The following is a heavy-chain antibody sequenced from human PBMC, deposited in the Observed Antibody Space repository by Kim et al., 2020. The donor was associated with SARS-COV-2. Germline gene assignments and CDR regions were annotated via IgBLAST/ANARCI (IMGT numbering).Heavy chain of an antibody. Sequence: ADSVKGRFTISRDNAKNSLYLQMNSLRAEDTAVYYCARVGSGSYLPYFDYWGQGTLVTVSS. CDR3: ARVGSGSYLPYFDY. J-gene: IGHJ4*02. D-gene: IGHD1-26*01. V-gene: IGHV3-11*05.